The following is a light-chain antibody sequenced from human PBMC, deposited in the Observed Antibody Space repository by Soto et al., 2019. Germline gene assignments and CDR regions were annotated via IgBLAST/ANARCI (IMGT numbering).Light chain of an antibody. Sequence: QSVLTQPASVSGSPGQSITISCTGTSSDVGSYNLVSWYQQHPGKAPKLMIYEGSKRPSGVSNRFSGSKSGNTASLTISGLQAEDEADYYCCSYAGSSPDVFGIGTTLTVL. CDR3: CSYAGSSPDV. CDR2: EGS. J-gene: IGLJ1*01. V-gene: IGLV2-23*01. CDR1: SSDVGSYNL.